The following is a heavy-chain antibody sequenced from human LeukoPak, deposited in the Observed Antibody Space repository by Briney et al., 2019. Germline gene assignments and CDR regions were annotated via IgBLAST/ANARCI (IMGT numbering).Heavy chain of an antibody. D-gene: IGHD3-10*01. CDR1: GFTFNKFY. CDR3: ASRVGVRGAYYYYGMDV. J-gene: IGHJ6*02. CDR2: IKQDGSER. V-gene: IGHV3-7*05. Sequence: GGSLRLSCAASGFTFNKFYMGWVRQAPGKGLEWVANIKQDGSERSYVDSVKGRFTISRDNAKNSLYLQLDSLRAEDTAVYYCASRVGVRGAYYYYGMDVWGQGTLVTVSS.